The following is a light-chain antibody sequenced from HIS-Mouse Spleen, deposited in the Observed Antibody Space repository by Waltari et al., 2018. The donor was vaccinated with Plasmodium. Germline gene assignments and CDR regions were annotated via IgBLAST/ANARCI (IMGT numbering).Light chain of an antibody. J-gene: IGLJ3*02. V-gene: IGLV2-23*03. CDR1: SSHVGSYTL. CDR2: EGS. CDR3: CSYAGSSTFV. Sequence: QSALTQPASVSGSPGQSITISCTGTSSHVGSYTLFSWYQQHPGKAPKLMIYEGSKRPSGVSNRFSGSKSGNTASLTISGLQAEDEADYYCCSYAGSSTFVFGGGTKLTVL.